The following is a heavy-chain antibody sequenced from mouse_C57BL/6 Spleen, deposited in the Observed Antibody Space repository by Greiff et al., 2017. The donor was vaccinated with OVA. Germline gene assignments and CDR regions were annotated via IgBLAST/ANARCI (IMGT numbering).Heavy chain of an antibody. D-gene: IGHD3-2*02. Sequence: QVQLKQPGAELVRPGSSVKLSCKASGYTFTSYWMHWVKQRPIQGLEWIGNIDPSDSDTHYNQKFKDKATLTVDKSSSTAYMQLSSLTSEDSAVYYCATRTAQATSFYAMDYWGQGTSVTVSS. CDR1: GYTFTSYW. CDR2: IDPSDSDT. V-gene: IGHV1-52*01. J-gene: IGHJ4*01. CDR3: ATRTAQATSFYAMDY.